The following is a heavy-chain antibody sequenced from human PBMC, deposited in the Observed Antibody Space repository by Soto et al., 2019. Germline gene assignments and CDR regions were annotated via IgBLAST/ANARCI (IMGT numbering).Heavy chain of an antibody. J-gene: IGHJ4*02. CDR3: ARAEKRLAAAAAGGY. CDR1: GYTFTGYY. Sequence: GASVKVSCKASGYTFTGYYMHWVRQAPGQGLEWMGWINPNSGGTNYAQKFQGRVTMTRDTSISTAYMELSRLRCDDTAVYYCARAEKRLAAAAAGGYWGQGTLVTVSS. D-gene: IGHD6-13*01. CDR2: INPNSGGT. V-gene: IGHV1-2*02.